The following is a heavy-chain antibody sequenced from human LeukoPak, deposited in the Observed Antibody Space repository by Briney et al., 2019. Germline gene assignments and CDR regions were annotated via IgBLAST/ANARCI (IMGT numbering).Heavy chain of an antibody. CDR1: GGSISSSSYY. CDR2: INHSGST. J-gene: IGHJ6*03. V-gene: IGHV4-39*07. Sequence: SETLSLTCTVSGGSISSSSYYWSWIRQPPGKGLEWIGEINHSGSTNYNPSLKSRVTISVDTSKNQFSLKLSSVTAADTAVYYCARDSPTVTRHNQLYYYYYYYMDVWGKGTTVTVSS. D-gene: IGHD4-17*01. CDR3: ARDSPTVTRHNQLYYYYYYYMDV.